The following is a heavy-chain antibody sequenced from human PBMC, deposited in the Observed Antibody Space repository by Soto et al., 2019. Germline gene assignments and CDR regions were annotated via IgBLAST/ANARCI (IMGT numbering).Heavy chain of an antibody. V-gene: IGHV3-23*01. CDR1: GFTFSSYA. CDR3: AKDEARGITTDSYFDY. D-gene: IGHD3-10*01. J-gene: IGHJ4*02. Sequence: GGSLRLSCAASGFTFSSYAMSWVRQAPGKGLEWVSAISGSGGSTYYADSVKGRFTISRDNSKNTLYLQMNSLRAEDTAVYYCAKDEARGITTDSYFDYWGQGTLVTVSS. CDR2: ISGSGGST.